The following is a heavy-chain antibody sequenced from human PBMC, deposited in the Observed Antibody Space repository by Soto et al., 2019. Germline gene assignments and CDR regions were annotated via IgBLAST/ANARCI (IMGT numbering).Heavy chain of an antibody. CDR1: GYSFTSHG. CDR3: ARDQGFYWTNGVCIPLDY. D-gene: IGHD2-8*01. J-gene: IGHJ4*02. V-gene: IGHV1-18*01. Sequence: QVQLVQSGAEVKKPGASVKVSCKASGYSFTSHGINWVRQAPGQGLEWMGWISAHNGNTNYAQKFQGRVTMTTDTSTSTAYLDLRSLRSNDTAVYYCARDQGFYWTNGVCIPLDYIGQVTPVTVSS. CDR2: ISAHNGNT.